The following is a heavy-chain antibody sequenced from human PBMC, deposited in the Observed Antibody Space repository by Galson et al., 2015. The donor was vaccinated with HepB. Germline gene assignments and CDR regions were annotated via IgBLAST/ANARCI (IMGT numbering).Heavy chain of an antibody. V-gene: IGHV3-48*01. J-gene: IGHJ4*02. CDR1: GFTFSSYD. CDR3: ARGRSPIDY. CDR2: INIGSSTI. Sequence: SLRLSCAASGFTFSSYDMNWVRQAPGKGLEWVSYINIGSSTIYYVDSVKGRFTISRDNAENSLYLQMNSLRPGDTAVYYCARGRSPIDYWGQGTLVTVSS.